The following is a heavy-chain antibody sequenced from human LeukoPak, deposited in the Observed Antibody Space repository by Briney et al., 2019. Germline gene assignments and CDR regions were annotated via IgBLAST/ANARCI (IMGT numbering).Heavy chain of an antibody. CDR1: GYTFTGYY. V-gene: IGHV1-2*02. J-gene: IGHJ4*02. CDR3: ARDSGERGSGSYLIAY. CDR2: INPNSGGT. D-gene: IGHD3-10*01. Sequence: GASVKVSFKASGYTFTGYYMHWVRQAPGQGLEWMGWINPNSGGTNYAQKFQGRVTMTRDTSISTAYMELSRLRSDDTAVYCCARDSGERGSGSYLIAYWGQGTLVTVSS.